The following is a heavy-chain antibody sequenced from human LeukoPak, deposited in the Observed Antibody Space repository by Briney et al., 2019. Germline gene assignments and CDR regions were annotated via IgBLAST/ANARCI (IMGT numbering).Heavy chain of an antibody. CDR3: ARRGSSGRSFDY. D-gene: IGHD6-19*01. V-gene: IGHV4-39*01. Sequence: TLSLTCIVSGGSISSSNYYWGWIRQPPGEGLEWIGSIHYSGSTYYNTSLKRRVTISVDKSENQFSLKLSSVTAADTAVYYCARRGSSGRSFDYWGQGTLVTVSS. CDR2: IHYSGST. J-gene: IGHJ4*02. CDR1: GGSISSSNYY.